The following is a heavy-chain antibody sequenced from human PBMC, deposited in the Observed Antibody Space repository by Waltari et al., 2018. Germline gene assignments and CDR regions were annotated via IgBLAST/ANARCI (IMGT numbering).Heavy chain of an antibody. V-gene: IGHV3-30-3*01. CDR3: AREGGTSGYSGYFDT. Sequence: PLVESGGGVVQPGRSLRLSCAAPGFTFSNHIIHWVRRAPGKGMGWVAAISYDGFSKYYADSVKGRFPIAGDTSKTTVNLQMNSLNTEDTAVYYCAREGGTSGYSGYFDTWGQGTLVTVSS. CDR1: GFTFSNHI. D-gene: IGHD2-2*01. J-gene: IGHJ4*02. CDR2: ISYDGFSK.